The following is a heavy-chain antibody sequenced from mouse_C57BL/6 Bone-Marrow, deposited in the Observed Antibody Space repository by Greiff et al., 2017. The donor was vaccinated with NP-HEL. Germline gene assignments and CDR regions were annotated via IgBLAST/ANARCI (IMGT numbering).Heavy chain of an antibody. J-gene: IGHJ1*03. CDR3: ARHRYYGSRTGYFDV. V-gene: IGHV5-6*01. CDR2: ISSGGSYT. Sequence: EVQVVESGGDLVKPGGSLKLSCAASGFTFSSYGMSWVRQTPDKRLEWVATISSGGSYTYYPDSVKGRFTISRDNAKNTLYLQMSSLKSEDTAMYYCARHRYYGSRTGYFDVWGTGTTVTVSS. CDR1: GFTFSSYG. D-gene: IGHD1-1*01.